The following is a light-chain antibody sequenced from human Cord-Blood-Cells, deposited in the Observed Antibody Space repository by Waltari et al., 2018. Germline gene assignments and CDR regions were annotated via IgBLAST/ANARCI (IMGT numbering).Light chain of an antibody. CDR2: AAS. J-gene: IGKJ2*01. CDR3: QQYYSYPPYT. V-gene: IGKV1-8*01. Sequence: IRMIQSPSSFSASTGDRVTITCRASQGISSYLAWYQQKPGTAPKLLIYAASTLQSGVPSRFSGSGSGTDFTLTISCLQSEDFATYYCQQYYSYPPYTFGQGTKLEIK. CDR1: QGISSY.